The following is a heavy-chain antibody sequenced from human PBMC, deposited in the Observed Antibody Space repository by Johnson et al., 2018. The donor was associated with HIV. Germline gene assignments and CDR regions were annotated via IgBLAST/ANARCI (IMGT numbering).Heavy chain of an antibody. V-gene: IGHV3-11*04. Sequence: QVQLVESGGGLVKPGGSLRLSCVASGFTFSDYYMSWIRQAPGKGLEWVSSISSSGSTIYYADSVKGRFTISRDNARNSLFLQMNSMRAEDTAVYYCARIPGSGWEHDAFDIWGQGTLVTVSS. CDR2: ISSSGSTI. D-gene: IGHD6-19*01. CDR1: GFTFSDYY. CDR3: ARIPGSGWEHDAFDI. J-gene: IGHJ3*02.